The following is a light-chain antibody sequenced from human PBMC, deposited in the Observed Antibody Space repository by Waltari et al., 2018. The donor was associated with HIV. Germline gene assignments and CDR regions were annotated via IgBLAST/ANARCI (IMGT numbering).Light chain of an antibody. Sequence: DIQMPQSPSSVSASVGDRVTITCRASQPVSSWLTWYQQKPGKSPDLLIYATSILQSGVPSRFSGSGSGTNFTLTITSLQPEDFASYYCQQANSFPCTFGQGTKVEIK. V-gene: IGKV1-12*01. CDR3: QQANSFPCT. CDR2: ATS. J-gene: IGKJ1*01. CDR1: QPVSSW.